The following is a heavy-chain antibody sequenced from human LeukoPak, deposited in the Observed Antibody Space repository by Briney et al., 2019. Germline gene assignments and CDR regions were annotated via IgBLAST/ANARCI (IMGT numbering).Heavy chain of an antibody. D-gene: IGHD4-17*01. Sequence: PGGSPRLSCAASGFTFSSYSMTWVRRAPGKGLEWLSSITGSSSTTYYADSVKGRFSISRDNSRNTLYLHMNTLRADDTAVYYCGRDPNGDYVGAFEFWGQGTTVTVSS. CDR1: GFTFSSYS. CDR3: GRDPNGDYVGAFEF. J-gene: IGHJ3*01. CDR2: ITGSSSTT. V-gene: IGHV3-23*01.